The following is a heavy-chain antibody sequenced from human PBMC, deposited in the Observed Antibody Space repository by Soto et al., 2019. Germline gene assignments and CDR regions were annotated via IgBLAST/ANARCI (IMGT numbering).Heavy chain of an antibody. CDR1: GFTFSSYA. D-gene: IGHD3-22*01. V-gene: IGHV3-23*01. Sequence: GGSLRLSCAASGFTFSSYAMSWVRQAPGKGLEWVSAISGSGGSTYYADSVKGRFTISRDNSKNTLHLQMNSLRAEDTAVYYCAKDLLYYDSSGSPFPDAFDIWGQGTMVTVSS. J-gene: IGHJ3*02. CDR2: ISGSGGST. CDR3: AKDLLYYDSSGSPFPDAFDI.